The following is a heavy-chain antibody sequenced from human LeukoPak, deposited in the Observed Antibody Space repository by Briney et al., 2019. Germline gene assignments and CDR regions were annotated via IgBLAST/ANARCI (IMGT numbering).Heavy chain of an antibody. CDR3: AKVPGDSSPPLPDY. CDR2: ISYDGSNK. CDR1: GFTFSSYG. D-gene: IGHD4-17*01. V-gene: IGHV3-30*18. J-gene: IGHJ4*02. Sequence: GRSLRLSCAASGFTFSSYGMHWVCQAPGKGLEWVAVISYDGSNKYYADSVKGRFTISRDNSKNTLYLQMNSLRAEDTAVYYCAKVPGDSSPPLPDYWGQGTLVTVSS.